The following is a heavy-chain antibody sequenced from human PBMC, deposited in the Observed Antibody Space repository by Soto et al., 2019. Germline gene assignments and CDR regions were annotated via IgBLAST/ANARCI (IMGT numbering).Heavy chain of an antibody. CDR2: INRSGDRT. CDR3: ARARCSSGQCYYFDY. V-gene: IGHV3-64*02. D-gene: IGHD2-15*01. CDR1: GFTFSSYN. Sequence: EVQMVESGEGLVQPGGSLRLYCAASGFTFSSYNIHWIRQAPGKGLEFVSAINRSGDRTYYADYVKGRFTITRDNSKNPVWLQMGSLRAEDMAVYYCARARCSSGQCYYFDYWGRGALVSVSS. J-gene: IGHJ4*02.